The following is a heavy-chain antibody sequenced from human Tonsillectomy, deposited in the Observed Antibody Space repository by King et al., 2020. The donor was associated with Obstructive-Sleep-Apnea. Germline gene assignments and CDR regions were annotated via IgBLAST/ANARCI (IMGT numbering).Heavy chain of an antibody. CDR2: ISWNSGSI. V-gene: IGHV3-9*01. CDR1: GFTFDDYA. Sequence: VRLVESGGGLVQPGRSLRLSCAASGFTFDDYAMHWVRQAPGKGLEWVSGISWNSGSIGYADSVKGRFTISRDNAKNSLYLQMNSLRAEDTALYYCAKDRGYSYGLPNYWGQGTLVTVSS. J-gene: IGHJ4*02. D-gene: IGHD5-18*01. CDR3: AKDRGYSYGLPNY.